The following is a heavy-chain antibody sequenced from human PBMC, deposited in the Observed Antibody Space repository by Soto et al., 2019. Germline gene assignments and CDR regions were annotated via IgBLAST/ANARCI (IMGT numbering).Heavy chain of an antibody. CDR1: GFTFSSYA. J-gene: IGHJ6*02. CDR3: AKQEEYYDFWSGSFYYYGMDV. V-gene: IGHV3-23*01. Sequence: GGSLRLSCAASGFTFSSYAMSWVRQAPGKGLEWVSAISGSGGSTYYADSVKGRFTISRDNSKNTLYLQMNSLRAEDTAVYYCAKQEEYYDFWSGSFYYYGMDVWGQGTTVTGSS. CDR2: ISGSGGST. D-gene: IGHD3-3*01.